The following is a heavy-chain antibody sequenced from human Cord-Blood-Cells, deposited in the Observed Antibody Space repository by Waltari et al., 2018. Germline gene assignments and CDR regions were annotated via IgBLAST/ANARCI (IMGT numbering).Heavy chain of an antibody. Sequence: QVQLQESGPGLVKPSQTLSLTCTVSGGSISSGDYYWSWIRQPPGKGLEWIGYIYYSVSTYDNPSLKSRVTISVDTSKNQFSLKLSSVTAADTAVYYCARTQYQLLYYFDYWGQGTLVTVSS. V-gene: IGHV4-30-4*01. D-gene: IGHD2-2*01. J-gene: IGHJ4*02. CDR2: IYYSVST. CDR1: GGSISSGDYY. CDR3: ARTQYQLLYYFDY.